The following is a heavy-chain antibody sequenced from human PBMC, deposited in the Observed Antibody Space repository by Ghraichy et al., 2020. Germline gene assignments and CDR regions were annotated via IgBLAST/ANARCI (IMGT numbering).Heavy chain of an antibody. CDR2: IYSGGSA. J-gene: IGHJ3*02. V-gene: IGHV3-66*04. CDR3: ARHIAAADDDAFDI. D-gene: IGHD6-13*01. Sequence: GGSLRLSCAASGFTVSSNYMSWVRQAPGKGLEWVSVIYSGGSAYYADSVKGRFTISRDNSKNTLYLQMNSLRAEDTAVYYCARHIAAADDDAFDIWGQGTMVTVSS. CDR1: GFTVSSNY.